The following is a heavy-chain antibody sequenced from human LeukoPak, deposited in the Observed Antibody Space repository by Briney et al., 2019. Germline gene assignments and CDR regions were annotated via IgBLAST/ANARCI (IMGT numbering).Heavy chain of an antibody. V-gene: IGHV4-4*07. Sequence: SETLSLTCTVSGGSISSYYWSWLRQPAGKGLEWLGRIYTSGSTNYNPSLKSRVTMSVDTSKNQFSLKLSSVTAADTAVYYCARTLVGYCTNGVCSTYFDYWGQGTLVTVSS. D-gene: IGHD2-8*01. CDR2: IYTSGST. CDR1: GGSISSYY. CDR3: ARTLVGYCTNGVCSTYFDY. J-gene: IGHJ4*02.